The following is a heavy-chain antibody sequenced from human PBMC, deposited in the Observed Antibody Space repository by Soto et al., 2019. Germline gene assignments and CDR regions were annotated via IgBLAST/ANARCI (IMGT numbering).Heavy chain of an antibody. D-gene: IGHD2-2*02. CDR1: GFTFSSYA. V-gene: IGHV3-30-3*01. J-gene: IGHJ6*02. Sequence: GGSLRLSCAASGFTFSSYAMHWVRQAPGKGLEWVAVISYDGSNKYYADSVKGRFTISRDNSKNTLYLQMNSLRAEDTAVYYCAREWAVVPAAIRGYYYYYGMDVWGQGTTVTVS. CDR3: AREWAVVPAAIRGYYYYYGMDV. CDR2: ISYDGSNK.